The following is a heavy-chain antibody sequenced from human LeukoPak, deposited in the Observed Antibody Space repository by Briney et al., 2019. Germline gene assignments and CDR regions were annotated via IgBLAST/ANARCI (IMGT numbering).Heavy chain of an antibody. CDR2: IYYDDSET. Sequence: GESLKISCKGGGYSFTNYWIVWVRQMPGKGLEWMGVIYYDDSETQYSPSFQGQVTISADKSISTAYLQWSSLKASDTAMYYCARPQDFGLTGMNAFDIWGQGTMVTVSS. V-gene: IGHV5-51*01. CDR3: ARPQDFGLTGMNAFDI. D-gene: IGHD7-27*01. CDR1: GYSFTNYW. J-gene: IGHJ3*02.